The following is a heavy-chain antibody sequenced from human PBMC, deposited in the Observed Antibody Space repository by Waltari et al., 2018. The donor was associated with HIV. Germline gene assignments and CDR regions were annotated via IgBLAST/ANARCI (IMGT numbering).Heavy chain of an antibody. CDR2: IFSNDEK. D-gene: IGHD3-10*01. V-gene: IGHV2-26*01. CDR1: GFSLSNARMG. Sequence: QVTLKESGPVLVKPTETLTLTCTVSGFSLSNARMGVSWIRQPPGKALEWLAHIFSNDEKSYSTSLKSRLTISKDTSKSQVVLTMTNMDPVDTATYYCARIRITMVRGVIIPSFDYWGQGTLVTVSS. CDR3: ARIRITMVRGVIIPSFDY. J-gene: IGHJ4*02.